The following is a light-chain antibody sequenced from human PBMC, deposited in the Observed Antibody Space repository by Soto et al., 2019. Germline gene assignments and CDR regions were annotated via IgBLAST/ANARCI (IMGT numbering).Light chain of an antibody. CDR3: QHYNLWPHT. CDR1: QSVRDN. J-gene: IGKJ2*01. CDR2: RAS. Sequence: EILLTQSPATLAVSPGEGATLSCRASQSVRDNLAWYQQKPGQAPRLLIYRASTRATGVPARFSGSGSGTEFTLTISSLQYEDVSVYFCQHYNLWPHTFGQGNKLEIK. V-gene: IGKV3-15*01.